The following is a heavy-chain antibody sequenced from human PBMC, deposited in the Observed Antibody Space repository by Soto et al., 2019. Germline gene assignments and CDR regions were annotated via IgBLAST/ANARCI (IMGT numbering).Heavy chain of an antibody. D-gene: IGHD3-16*01. CDR3: ASFPRELYIWGSDDAFDI. J-gene: IGHJ3*02. CDR2: INHSGST. CDR1: GGSFSGYY. V-gene: IGHV4-34*01. Sequence: QVQLQQWGAGLLKPSETLSLTCAVYGGSFSGYYWSWIRQPPGKGLEWIGEINHSGSTNYNPSLKSRVTISVDPSKNQFSLKLSSVTAADTAVYYCASFPRELYIWGSDDAFDIWGKGTMVTVAS.